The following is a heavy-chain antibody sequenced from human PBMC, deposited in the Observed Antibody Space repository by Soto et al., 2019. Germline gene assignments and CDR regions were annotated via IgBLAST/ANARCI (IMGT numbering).Heavy chain of an antibody. D-gene: IGHD3-22*01. CDR2: IIPIFGTA. Sequence: QVQLVQSGAEVKKPGSSVKVSCKASGGTFSSYAISWVRQAPGQGLEWMGGIIPIFGTANYAQKFQGRVTITADKSTSTAYMELSSLRSEDTAVYYCARLDSSGLTLRGWFDPWGQGTLVTVSS. CDR3: ARLDSSGLTLRGWFDP. V-gene: IGHV1-69*06. CDR1: GGTFSSYA. J-gene: IGHJ5*02.